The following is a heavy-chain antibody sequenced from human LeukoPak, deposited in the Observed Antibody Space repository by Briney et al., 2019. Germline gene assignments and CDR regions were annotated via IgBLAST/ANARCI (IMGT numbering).Heavy chain of an antibody. CDR1: GGSISSYY. CDR3: ARDEQQLVPRGMDV. D-gene: IGHD6-13*01. J-gene: IGHJ6*02. CDR2: IYTSGST. V-gene: IGHV4-4*07. Sequence: SETLSLTCSVSGGSISSYYWSWIRQPAGKGLEWIGRIYTSGSTNYNPSLKSRVTMSVDTSKNQFSLKLSSVTAADTAVYYCARDEQQLVPRGMDVWGQGTTVTVSS.